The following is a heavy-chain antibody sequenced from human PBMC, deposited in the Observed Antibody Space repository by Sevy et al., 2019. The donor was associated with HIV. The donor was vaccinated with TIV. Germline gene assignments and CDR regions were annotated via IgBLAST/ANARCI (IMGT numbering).Heavy chain of an antibody. V-gene: IGHV3-30*04. D-gene: IGHD2-15*01. Sequence: GGSLRLSCAASGFTFSSYAMHWVRQAPGKGLEWVAVISYDGSNKYYADSVKGRLTISRDNSKNTLYLQMNSLGAEDTAVYYCARVPGYCSGGSCGMDVWGQGTTVTVSS. CDR3: ARVPGYCSGGSCGMDV. J-gene: IGHJ6*02. CDR2: ISYDGSNK. CDR1: GFTFSSYA.